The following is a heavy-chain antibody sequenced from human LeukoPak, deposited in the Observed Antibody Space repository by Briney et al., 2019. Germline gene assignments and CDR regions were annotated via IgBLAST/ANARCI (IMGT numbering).Heavy chain of an antibody. CDR1: GYTFTDYG. V-gene: IGHV1-18*01. D-gene: IGHD2-21*02. J-gene: IGHJ5*02. CDR3: ARALCSDYYSYLNWFDP. CDR2: ISAYNGHT. Sequence: ASVKVSCKASGYTFTDYGIGWVRQAPGQGLEWMGWISAYNGHTNYAQKFQGRVTMTADTSTSTAYVELRSLRSDDTAIYYCARALCSDYYSYLNWFDPWGQGTLVTVSS.